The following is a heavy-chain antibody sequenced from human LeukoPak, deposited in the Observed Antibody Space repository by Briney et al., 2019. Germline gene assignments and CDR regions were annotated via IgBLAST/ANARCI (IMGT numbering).Heavy chain of an antibody. V-gene: IGHV3-23*01. Sequence: GGSLRLSCAASGFTFSSYAMSWVRQAPGKGLEWVSAISGSGGSTYYADSVKGRFTISRDNAKNSLYLQMNSLRAEDTAVYYCAREPEHIVVVTAMPDAFDIWGQGTMVTVSS. J-gene: IGHJ3*02. CDR3: AREPEHIVVVTAMPDAFDI. CDR1: GFTFSSYA. CDR2: ISGSGGST. D-gene: IGHD2-21*02.